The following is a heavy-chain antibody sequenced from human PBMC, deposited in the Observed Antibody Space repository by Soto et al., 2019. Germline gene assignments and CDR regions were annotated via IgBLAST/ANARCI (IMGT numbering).Heavy chain of an antibody. V-gene: IGHV1-69*13. CDR2: IIPIFGTA. D-gene: IGHD3-22*01. CDR1: GGTFSSYA. Sequence: GASVKVSCKASGGTFSSYAISWVRQAPGQGLEWMGGIIPIFGTANYAQKFQGRVTINADESTSTAYMELSSLRSEDTAVYYCARDRGYDSSGYYPRRPRSHYYYYGMDVWGQGTTVTVSS. J-gene: IGHJ6*02. CDR3: ARDRGYDSSGYYPRRPRSHYYYYGMDV.